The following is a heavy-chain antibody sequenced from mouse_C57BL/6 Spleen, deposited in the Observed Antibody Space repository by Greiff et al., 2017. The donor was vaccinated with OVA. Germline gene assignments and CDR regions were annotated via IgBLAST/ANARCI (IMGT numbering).Heavy chain of an antibody. CDR2: IWSGGST. Sequence: VKLVESGPGLVQPSQSLSITCTVSGFSLTSYGVHWVRPSPGKGLEWLGVIWSGGSTDYNAAFISRLSISKDNSKSQVFFKMNSLQADDTAIYYCARNDAMDYWGQGTSVTVSS. CDR1: GFSLTSYG. CDR3: ARNDAMDY. V-gene: IGHV2-2*01. J-gene: IGHJ4*01.